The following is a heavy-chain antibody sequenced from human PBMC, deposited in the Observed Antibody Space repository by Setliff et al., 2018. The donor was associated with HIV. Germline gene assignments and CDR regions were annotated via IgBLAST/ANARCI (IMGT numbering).Heavy chain of an antibody. D-gene: IGHD6-13*01. CDR2: IYTSRGT. V-gene: IGHV4-4*09. J-gene: IGHJ4*02. CDR3: ARSPSYRSSWEYYFDY. CDR1: GGSISGYH. Sequence: SETLSLTCAVSGGSISGYHWNWLRQTPGKGLEWIGYIYTSRGTNYNHSLRTRVIISVDTSNQFSLKLSSVTAADAAAYYCARSPSYRSSWEYYFDYWGREYWSPSPQ.